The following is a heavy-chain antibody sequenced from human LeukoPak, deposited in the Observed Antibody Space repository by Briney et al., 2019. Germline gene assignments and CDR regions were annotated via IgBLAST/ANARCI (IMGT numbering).Heavy chain of an antibody. J-gene: IGHJ6*02. CDR2: ISYDGINK. Sequence: GGSLRLSCAASGFTFSSYAMHWARQAPGKGLEWVAVISYDGINKYYADSVKGRFTISRDNSKNTLYLQMNSLRAEDTAVYYCARRYSYGYYYYYGMDVWGQGTTVTVSS. D-gene: IGHD5-18*01. CDR1: GFTFSSYA. CDR3: ARRYSYGYYYYYGMDV. V-gene: IGHV3-30-3*01.